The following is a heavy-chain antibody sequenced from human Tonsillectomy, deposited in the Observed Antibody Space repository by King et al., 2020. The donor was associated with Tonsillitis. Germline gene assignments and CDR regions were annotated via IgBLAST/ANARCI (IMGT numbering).Heavy chain of an antibody. Sequence: VQLVESGGGLIQPGGSLRLSCAASGFIVSSNYMSWVRTAPGKGLECVSVIYSGGTTYYADSVKGRFTISRDNSKNTLYLQMNSLRAEDTAVYYCARDYGGVAARGYYYYGMDVWGQGTTVTVSS. D-gene: IGHD6-6*01. V-gene: IGHV3-53*01. J-gene: IGHJ6*02. CDR2: IYSGGTT. CDR1: GFIVSSNY. CDR3: ARDYGGVAARGYYYYGMDV.